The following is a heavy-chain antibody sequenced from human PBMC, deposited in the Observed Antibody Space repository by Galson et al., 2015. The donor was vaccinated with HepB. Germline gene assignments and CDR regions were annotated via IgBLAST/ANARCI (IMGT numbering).Heavy chain of an antibody. CDR2: AYHSGGT. CDR1: GVSISNDRW. V-gene: IGHV4-4*02. D-gene: IGHD3-10*01. J-gene: IGHJ4*02. Sequence: ETLSLTCAVSGVSISNDRWWRWVRQPPGEGLEWIGEAYHSGGTNYRPSLKSRVTISVDKSKNQFSLKLTSVTAADTAVYYCARAKEGRGYFDYWGQGTLGTVSS. CDR3: ARAKEGRGYFDY.